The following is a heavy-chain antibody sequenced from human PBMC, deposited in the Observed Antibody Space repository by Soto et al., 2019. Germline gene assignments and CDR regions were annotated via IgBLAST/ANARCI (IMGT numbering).Heavy chain of an antibody. D-gene: IGHD4-17*01. CDR3: ARVDYGDCWCDP. Sequence: EVQLVESGGGLVQPGGSLRLSCAASGFTFSSYWMHWVRQAPGKGLVWISRINSDGSTTSYADSVRGRFTISRDNAKNTLYLQMNSLRAEDTAVYYCARVDYGDCWCDPWGQGTLVTVSS. CDR2: INSDGSTT. CDR1: GFTFSSYW. J-gene: IGHJ5*02. V-gene: IGHV3-74*01.